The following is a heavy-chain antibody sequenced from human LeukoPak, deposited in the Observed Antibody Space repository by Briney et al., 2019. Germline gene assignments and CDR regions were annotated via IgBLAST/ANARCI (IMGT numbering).Heavy chain of an antibody. J-gene: IGHJ3*02. D-gene: IGHD4-17*01. CDR1: GGSISSGDYF. CDR2: IYYSGST. V-gene: IGHV4-30-4*01. Sequence: SETLSLTCTVSGGSISSGDYFWGWIRQPPGKGLEWIGYIYYSGSTYYNPSLKSRVTISVDTSKNQFSLKLSSVTAADTAVYYCAGRLEVGDQPAGDAFDIWGQGTMVTVSS. CDR3: AGRLEVGDQPAGDAFDI.